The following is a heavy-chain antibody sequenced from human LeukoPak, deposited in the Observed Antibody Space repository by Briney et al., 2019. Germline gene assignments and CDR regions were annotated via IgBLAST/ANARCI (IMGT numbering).Heavy chain of an antibody. CDR2: IYSGGST. V-gene: IGHV3-53*04. CDR3: ARGRGYYDILTGYRGPHYYYGMDV. D-gene: IGHD3-9*01. CDR1: GFTVSSYY. J-gene: IGHJ6*02. Sequence: GGSLRLSCAASGFTVSSYYMSWVRQAPGKGLEWVSVIYSGGSTYYADSVKGRFTISRHNSKNTLYLQMNSLRAEDTAVYYCARGRGYYDILTGYRGPHYYYGMDVWGQGTTVTVSS.